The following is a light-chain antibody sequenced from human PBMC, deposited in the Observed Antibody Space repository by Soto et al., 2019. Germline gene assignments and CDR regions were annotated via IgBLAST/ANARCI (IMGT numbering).Light chain of an antibody. Sequence: QSVLTQPPSASRSPGQSVTISCSGTSSDVGAYNYVSWYQQHPGKAPRLLIYEVSQRPSGVPDRFSGSKSANTASLTVSGLQPEDEADYYCSSYAGTNNLLYVFGTGTKLTVL. CDR1: SSDVGAYNY. J-gene: IGLJ1*01. V-gene: IGLV2-8*02. CDR2: EVS. CDR3: SSYAGTNNLLYV.